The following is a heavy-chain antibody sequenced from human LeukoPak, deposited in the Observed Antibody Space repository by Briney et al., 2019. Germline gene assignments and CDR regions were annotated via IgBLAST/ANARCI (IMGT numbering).Heavy chain of an antibody. J-gene: IGHJ6*02. CDR1: GFIFSNFS. CDR2: VSGDAYNK. V-gene: IGHV3-30-3*01. D-gene: IGHD6-19*01. CDR3: AREGVYSSGWYLWYAYPSPNYYGMDV. Sequence: TGGSLRLSCAASGFIFSNFSILWVRQAPGKGLEWVAIVSGDAYNKYYADFVKGRFTISRDNAKNSLYLQMNSLRAEDTAVYYCAREGVYSSGWYLWYAYPSPNYYGMDVWGQGTTVTVSS.